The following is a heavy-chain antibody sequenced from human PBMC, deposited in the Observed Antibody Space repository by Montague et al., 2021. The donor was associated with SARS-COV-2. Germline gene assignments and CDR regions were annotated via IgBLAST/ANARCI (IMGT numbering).Heavy chain of an antibody. Sequence: TLSLTCTVSGGSISSGSYYWIWNRQPAGKGLIWIGRIYTSGNTDHSFSLQGRVTISVDTSKNQFSLTPTSVTAADTAVYYCARAHSGSWAHLDNWGQGSLVTVSS. CDR1: GGSISSGSYY. CDR2: IYTSGNT. V-gene: IGHV4-61*02. J-gene: IGHJ4*02. D-gene: IGHD5-12*01. CDR3: ARAHSGSWAHLDN.